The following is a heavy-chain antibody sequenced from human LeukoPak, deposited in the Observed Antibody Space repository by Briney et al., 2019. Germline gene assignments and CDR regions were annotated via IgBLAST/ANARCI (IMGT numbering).Heavy chain of an antibody. J-gene: IGHJ6*03. CDR2: IRYDGSNK. CDR1: GFTFSSYG. V-gene: IGHV3-30*02. CDR3: AKDAEWLSSYYYYMDV. Sequence: GGSLRLSCAASGFTFSSYGMHWARQAPGKGLEWVAFIRYDGSNKYYADSVKGRFTISRDNSKNTLYLQMNSLRAEDTAVYYCAKDAEWLSSYYYYMDVWGKGTTVTISS. D-gene: IGHD6-19*01.